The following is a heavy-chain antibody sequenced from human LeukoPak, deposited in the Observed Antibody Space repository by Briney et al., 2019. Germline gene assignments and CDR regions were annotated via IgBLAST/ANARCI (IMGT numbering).Heavy chain of an antibody. V-gene: IGHV3-33*06. CDR2: IWYDGSNK. CDR3: AKDAAGPEY. J-gene: IGHJ4*02. D-gene: IGHD6-13*01. Sequence: GRSLRLSCAASGFTFSSYGMHWVRQAPGKGLEWVAVIWYDGSNKYYADSVKGRFTISRDNSRNTLYLQMNSLRAEDTAVYYCAKDAAGPEYWGQGTLVTVSS. CDR1: GFTFSSYG.